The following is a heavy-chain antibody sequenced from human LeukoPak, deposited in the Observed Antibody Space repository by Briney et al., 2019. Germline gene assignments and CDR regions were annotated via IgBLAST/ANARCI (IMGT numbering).Heavy chain of an antibody. D-gene: IGHD5-12*01. CDR3: TTIRPGY. J-gene: IGHJ4*02. V-gene: IGHV3-74*01. CDR2: IKDGGTTT. CDR1: GFTFSSYW. Sequence: PGGSLRLSCAASGFTFSSYWIHWVRQVPGKGLVSVARIKDGGTTTDYADSVKGRFTISRDDAKNTLYLQMNSLRAEDTAVYYCTTIRPGYWGQGTLVTVSP.